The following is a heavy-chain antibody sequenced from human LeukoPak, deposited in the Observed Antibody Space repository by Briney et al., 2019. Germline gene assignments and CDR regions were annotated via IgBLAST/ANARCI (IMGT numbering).Heavy chain of an antibody. CDR3: ASHSSGWYYVDY. J-gene: IGHJ4*02. CDR1: RFTFSTYW. CDR2: IYSGGST. Sequence: GGSLRLSCAASRFTFSTYWMSWVRQAPGKGLEWVSVIYSGGSTYYADSVKGRFTISRDNSKNTLYLQMNSLRAEDTAVYYCASHSSGWYYVDYWGQGTLVTVSS. D-gene: IGHD6-19*01. V-gene: IGHV3-66*04.